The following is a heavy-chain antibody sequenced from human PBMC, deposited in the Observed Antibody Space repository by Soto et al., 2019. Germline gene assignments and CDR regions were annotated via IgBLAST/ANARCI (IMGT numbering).Heavy chain of an antibody. J-gene: IGHJ4*02. Sequence: SETLSLTCTVSGGSISSYYWSWIRQPPGKGLEWIGYIYYAGSTNYSPSLRSRVSISVDTSKNEFSLRLSSVTAADTAVYFCARSVAVPGAHIDYWGQGTQVTVSS. D-gene: IGHD6-19*01. V-gene: IGHV4-59*01. CDR1: GGSISSYY. CDR2: IYYAGST. CDR3: ARSVAVPGAHIDY.